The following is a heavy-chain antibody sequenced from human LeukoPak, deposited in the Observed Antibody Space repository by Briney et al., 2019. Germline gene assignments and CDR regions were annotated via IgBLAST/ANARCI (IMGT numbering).Heavy chain of an antibody. CDR2: ITSGVDYI. CDR1: GFTFNTFN. V-gene: IGHV3-21*01. CDR3: ARGHYDVLAASYKWTPDY. J-gene: IGHJ4*02. Sequence: GGSLRLSCAASGFTFNTFNINWVRQAPGKGLESVSSITSGVDYIYYADSVKGRFTTSRDNAKNSLSLQLSSLRVEDTAVYYCARGHYDVLAASYKWTPDYWGQGTLVSVSS. D-gene: IGHD3-9*01.